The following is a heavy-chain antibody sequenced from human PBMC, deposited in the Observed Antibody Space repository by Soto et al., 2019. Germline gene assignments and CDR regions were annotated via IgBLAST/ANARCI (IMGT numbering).Heavy chain of an antibody. CDR3: ARDRSGGHPFGFYYSYGMDV. V-gene: IGHV1-18*04. CDR1: GYTLVNYG. D-gene: IGHD2-15*01. Sequence: QVKLVQSGAEVKMPGASVKVSCEASGYTLVNYGLSWVRQAPGHGPEWMGYISANDGQTEYSQSFKGRLTLTRDTSTNTVYMDLSSLTSDDTAIYYCARDRSGGHPFGFYYSYGMDVWGQGTSVSVFS. CDR2: ISANDGQT. J-gene: IGHJ6*02.